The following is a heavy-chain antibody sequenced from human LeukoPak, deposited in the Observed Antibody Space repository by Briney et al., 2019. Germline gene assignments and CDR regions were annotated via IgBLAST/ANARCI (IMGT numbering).Heavy chain of an antibody. J-gene: IGHJ4*02. D-gene: IGHD2-2*01. V-gene: IGHV1-2*02. Sequence: RASVKVSCKASGYTFAVYPIHWVRQAPGQGLEWMGWVNPHSGGTNYAQKFQGRVSMTRDTSISTLYMELSRLRFDDTAVYYCARVRGVLPTAVQRQLDYWGQGTLITVSS. CDR1: GYTFAVYP. CDR2: VNPHSGGT. CDR3: ARVRGVLPTAVQRQLDY.